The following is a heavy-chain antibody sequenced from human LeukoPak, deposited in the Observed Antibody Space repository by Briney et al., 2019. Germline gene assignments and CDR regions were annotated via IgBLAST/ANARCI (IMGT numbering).Heavy chain of an antibody. CDR3: AKGDLYSYGYNYYFDY. CDR1: GFTVSSNY. V-gene: IGHV3-23*01. CDR2: ISGSGGST. D-gene: IGHD5-18*01. J-gene: IGHJ4*02. Sequence: GGSLRLSCAASGFTVSSNYMSWVRQAPGKGLEWVSAISGSGGSTYYADSVKGRFTISRDNSKNTLYLQMNSLRAEDTAVYYCAKGDLYSYGYNYYFDYWGQGTLVTVSS.